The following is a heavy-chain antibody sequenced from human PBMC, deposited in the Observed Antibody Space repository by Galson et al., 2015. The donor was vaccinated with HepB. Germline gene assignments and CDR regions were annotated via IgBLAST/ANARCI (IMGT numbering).Heavy chain of an antibody. J-gene: IGHJ6*02. CDR3: ARDPADYGMDV. Sequence: SLRLSCAASGFTFSSYSMNWVRLAPGKGLEWVSSISSSSSYIYYADSVKGRFTISRDNAKNSLYLQMNSLRAEDTAVYYCARDPADYGMDVWGQGTTVTVSS. CDR1: GFTFSSYS. V-gene: IGHV3-21*01. CDR2: ISSSSSYI.